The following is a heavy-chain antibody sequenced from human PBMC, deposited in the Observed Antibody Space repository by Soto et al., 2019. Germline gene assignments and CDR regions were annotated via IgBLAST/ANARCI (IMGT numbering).Heavy chain of an antibody. CDR2: IYYSGST. CDR1: GGSISSGDYY. V-gene: IGHV4-30-4*01. J-gene: IGHJ6*02. D-gene: IGHD5-12*01. CDR3: ARVRRPLRHYYYYGMDV. Sequence: ASETLSLTCTVSGGSISSGDYYWSWIRQPPGKGLEWIGYIYYSGSTYYNPSLKSRVTISVDTSKNQFSLKLSSVTVADTAVYYCARVRRPLRHYYYYGMDVWGQGTTVTVSS.